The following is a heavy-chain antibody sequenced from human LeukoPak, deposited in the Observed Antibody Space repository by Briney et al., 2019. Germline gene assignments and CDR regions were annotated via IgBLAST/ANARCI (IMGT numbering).Heavy chain of an antibody. Sequence: GGSLRLSCAASGFTFRSYWMSWVRQAPGKGLEWVANIKEDGSDKYYVDSVKGRFTISRDNAKNSLYLQMNSLRVEDTAVYYCAREDGIRTVDHWGQGALVTVSS. D-gene: IGHD5-18*01. CDR1: GFTFRSYW. V-gene: IGHV3-7*03. CDR2: IKEDGSDK. J-gene: IGHJ4*02. CDR3: AREDGIRTVDH.